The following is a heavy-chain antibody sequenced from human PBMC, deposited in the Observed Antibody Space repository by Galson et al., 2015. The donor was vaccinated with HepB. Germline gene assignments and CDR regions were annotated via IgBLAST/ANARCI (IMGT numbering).Heavy chain of an antibody. CDR3: AREEVARAFDY. J-gene: IGHJ4*02. Sequence: SLRLSCAASGFTFSSYSMNWVRQAPGKGLEWISFISSSSSNINYANSVKGRFTITRDTTKNSLYLQMNSLRAEDTAVYYCAREEVARAFDYWGQGTLVTVSS. V-gene: IGHV3-21*01. CDR1: GFTFSSYS. CDR2: ISSSSSNI.